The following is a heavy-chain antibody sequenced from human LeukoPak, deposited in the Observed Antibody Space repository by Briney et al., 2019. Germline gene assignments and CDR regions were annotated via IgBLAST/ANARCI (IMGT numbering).Heavy chain of an antibody. CDR3: ARTYINFSNYFDP. V-gene: IGHV4-38-2*02. CDR2: ISHTGST. D-gene: IGHD4-11*01. J-gene: IGHJ5*02. Sequence: PSETLSLTCTVSGYSINNGYNWGWVRQPPGKGLECIGSISHTGSTYYNPSLESRVTISLDTSNNQFSLELSSATAADTAVYYCARTYINFSNYFDPWGQGSLVTVSS. CDR1: GYSINNGYN.